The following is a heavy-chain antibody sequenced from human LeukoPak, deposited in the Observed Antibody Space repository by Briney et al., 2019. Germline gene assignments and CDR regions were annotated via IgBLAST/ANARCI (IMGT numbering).Heavy chain of an antibody. CDR2: ISRSAVSI. J-gene: IGHJ4*02. CDR3: AKMYGGTYIGN. Sequence: GGSLRLSCAASGFTFSSYEMNWVRQAPGKGLEWVSSISRSAVSIYYADSVKGRFTISRDNAKNSLYLQMNSLRAEDTAVYYFAKMYGGTYIGNWGQGTLVTVSA. CDR1: GFTFSSYE. D-gene: IGHD1-26*01. V-gene: IGHV3-48*03.